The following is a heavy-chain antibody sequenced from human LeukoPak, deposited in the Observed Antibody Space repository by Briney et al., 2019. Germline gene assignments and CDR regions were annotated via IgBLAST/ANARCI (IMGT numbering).Heavy chain of an antibody. CDR1: GDSMSSGTYY. Sequence: SETLSLTCTVSGDSMSSGTYYWSWIRQPPGKGLEWIGYIYYSGSTNYSPSLKSRVTISVDTSKNQFSLKLSSVTAADTAVYYCARVISHPSLYDILTGYYKGFDYWGQGTLVTVSS. CDR2: IYYSGST. V-gene: IGHV4-61*01. CDR3: ARVISHPSLYDILTGYYKGFDY. J-gene: IGHJ4*02. D-gene: IGHD3-9*01.